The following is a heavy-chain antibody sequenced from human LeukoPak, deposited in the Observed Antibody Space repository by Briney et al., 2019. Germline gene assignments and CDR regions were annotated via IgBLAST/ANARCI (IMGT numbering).Heavy chain of an antibody. CDR2: IFPGDSDT. D-gene: IGHD6-13*01. J-gene: IGHJ6*03. CDR3: TRRIAAAGTGGVYYYMDV. Sequence: GESLKIPCKGSGYSFTSYWIGWVRQMPAKGLDWMGIIFPGDSDTRYSPSFQGHVTISSDKSISTAYQQWSSLKASDTAMYYWTRRIAAAGTGGVYYYMDVWGKGTTVTVSS. CDR1: GYSFTSYW. V-gene: IGHV5-51*01.